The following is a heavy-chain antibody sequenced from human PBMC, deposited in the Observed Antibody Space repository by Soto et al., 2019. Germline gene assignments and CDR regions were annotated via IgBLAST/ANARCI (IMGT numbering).Heavy chain of an antibody. D-gene: IGHD3-22*01. J-gene: IGHJ4*02. CDR3: ARVFNYDSSGYYETFFDY. V-gene: IGHV1-18*01. CDR1: GYTFTSYG. CDR2: ISAYSGNT. Sequence: ASVKVSCKASGYTFTSYGISWVRQAPGQGLEWMGWISAYSGNTNYAQKLQGRVTMTTDTSTSTAYMELRSLRSDDTAVYYCARVFNYDSSGYYETFFDYWGQGTLVTVSS.